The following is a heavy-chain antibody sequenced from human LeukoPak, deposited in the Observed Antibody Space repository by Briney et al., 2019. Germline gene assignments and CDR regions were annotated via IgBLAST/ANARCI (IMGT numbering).Heavy chain of an antibody. D-gene: IGHD6-19*01. CDR2: ISSSSSYI. CDR1: GFTFSSYE. Sequence: SGGSLRLSCAASGFTFSSYEMNWVRQAPGKGLEWVSSISSSSSYIYYSDSVKGRFTISRDNAKNSLYLQMNSLKADDTAVYYCTRGAGTGWRFDSWGQGTLVTVSS. J-gene: IGHJ4*02. CDR3: TRGAGTGWRFDS. V-gene: IGHV3-21*01.